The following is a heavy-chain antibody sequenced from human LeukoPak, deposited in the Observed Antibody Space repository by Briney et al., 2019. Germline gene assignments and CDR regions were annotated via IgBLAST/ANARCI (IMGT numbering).Heavy chain of an antibody. CDR3: ARPTGMDV. Sequence: RSGGSLRLSCAASGFTFSSYSMNWVRQAPGKGLEWVSSISSSSSYTYYADSVKGRFTISRDNAKNSLYLQMNSLRAEVTAVYYCARPTGMDVWGQGTTVTVSS. CDR2: ISSSSSYT. J-gene: IGHJ6*02. V-gene: IGHV3-21*01. CDR1: GFTFSSYS.